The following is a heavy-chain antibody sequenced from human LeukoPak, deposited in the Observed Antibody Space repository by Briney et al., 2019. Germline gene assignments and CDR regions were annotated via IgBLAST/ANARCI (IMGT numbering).Heavy chain of an antibody. Sequence: PGGSLRLSCAVPRITFSNYAMSWGRPTLGEGLGWGSVLSATGHTTFYANSVSGRYTISRDNSITTLYVQTNSLRAEDMDVYHCAKDTTAYRAGRYYYGMDAWCRGTTVTVSS. CDR3: AKDTTAYRAGRYYYGMDA. CDR1: RITFSNYA. J-gene: IGHJ6*02. V-gene: IGHV3-23*01. D-gene: IGHD4-11*01. CDR2: LSATGHTT.